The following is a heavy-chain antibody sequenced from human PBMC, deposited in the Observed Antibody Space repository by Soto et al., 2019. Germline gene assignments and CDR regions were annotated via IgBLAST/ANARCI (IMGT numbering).Heavy chain of an antibody. Sequence: TSETLSLTCAVYGGSFSGYYWSWIRQPPGKGLEWIGEINHSGSTNYNPSLKSRVTISVDTSKNQFSLKLSSVTAADTAVYYCARVKELRYCSSTSCPYYFDYWGQGTLVTVSS. CDR2: INHSGST. CDR3: ARVKELRYCSSTSCPYYFDY. D-gene: IGHD2-2*01. CDR1: GGSFSGYY. V-gene: IGHV4-34*01. J-gene: IGHJ4*02.